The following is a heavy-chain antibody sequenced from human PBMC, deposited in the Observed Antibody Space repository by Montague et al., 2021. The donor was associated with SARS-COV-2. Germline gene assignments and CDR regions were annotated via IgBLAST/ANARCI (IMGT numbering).Heavy chain of an antibody. D-gene: IGHD2-21*02. V-gene: IGHV3-30*09. CDR3: SRGSFVFCGGDCYSDS. CDR1: GFTFSNYA. J-gene: IGHJ5*01. CDR2: ISFAGNDR. Sequence: SLRLSCAASGFTFSNYAMHWVRQAPGKGLEWVAVISFAGNDRYYGDSVRGRFAISRDNSQNTLYLQMNSLRTEDTAVYYCSRGSFVFCGGDCYSDSWGQGTLVTVSS.